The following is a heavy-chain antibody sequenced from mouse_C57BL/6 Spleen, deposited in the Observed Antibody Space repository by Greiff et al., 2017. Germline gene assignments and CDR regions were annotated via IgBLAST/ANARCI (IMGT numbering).Heavy chain of an antibody. J-gene: IGHJ3*01. D-gene: IGHD2-1*01. CDR2: ISDGGSYT. CDR1: GFTFSSYA. CDR3: AREGVYYGNYVTRAWFAY. Sequence: EVKLMESGGGLVKPGGSLKLSCAASGFTFSSYAMSWVRQTPEKRLEWVATISDGGSYTYYPDNVKGRFTISRDNAKNNLYLQMSHLKSEDTAMYYCAREGVYYGNYVTRAWFAYWGQGTLVTVSA. V-gene: IGHV5-4*01.